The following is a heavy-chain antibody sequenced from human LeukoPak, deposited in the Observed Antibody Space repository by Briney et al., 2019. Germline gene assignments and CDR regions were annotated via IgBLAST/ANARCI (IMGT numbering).Heavy chain of an antibody. D-gene: IGHD3-22*01. CDR2: INHSGST. CDR1: GGSFSGYY. J-gene: IGHJ4*02. V-gene: IGHV4-34*01. CDR3: ASLYDSSGLDDY. Sequence: PSETLSLTCAVYGGSFSGYYWSWIRQPPGKGLEWIGEINHSGSTNYSPSLKSRVTISVDTSKNQFSLKLSSVTAADAAVYYCASLYDSSGLDDYWGQGTLVTVSS.